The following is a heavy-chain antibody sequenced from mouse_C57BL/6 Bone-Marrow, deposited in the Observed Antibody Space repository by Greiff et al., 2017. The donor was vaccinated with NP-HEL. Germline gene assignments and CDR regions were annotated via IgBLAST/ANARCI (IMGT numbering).Heavy chain of an antibody. CDR2: ISSGGSYT. CDR3: ASIYYDYDAAWFAY. J-gene: IGHJ3*01. Sequence: EVQVVESGGDLVKPGGSLKLSCAASGFTFSSYGMSWVRQTPDKRLEWVATISSGGSYTYYPNSVKGRFTISRDNAKNTLYLQMSSLKSEDTAMYYCASIYYDYDAAWFAYWGQGTLVTVSA. CDR1: GFTFSSYG. D-gene: IGHD2-4*01. V-gene: IGHV5-6*01.